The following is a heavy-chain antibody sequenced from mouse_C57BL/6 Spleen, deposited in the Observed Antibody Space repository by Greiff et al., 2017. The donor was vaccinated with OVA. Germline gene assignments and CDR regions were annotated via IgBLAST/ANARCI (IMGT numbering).Heavy chain of an antibody. CDR1: GFTFSDYY. D-gene: IGHD1-1*01. V-gene: IGHV5-16*01. J-gene: IGHJ2*01. Sequence: EVKLMESEGGLVQPGSSMKLSRTASGFTFSDYYMAWVRQVPEKGLEWVANITYDGSSTYYLDSLKSRFIISRYNAKNILYLQMSSLKSEDTATYYCARFGSSLDYWGQGTTLTVSS. CDR2: ITYDGSST. CDR3: ARFGSSLDY.